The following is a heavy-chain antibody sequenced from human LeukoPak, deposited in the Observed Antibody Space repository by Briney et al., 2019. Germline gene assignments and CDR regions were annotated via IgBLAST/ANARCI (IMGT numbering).Heavy chain of an antibody. Sequence: GGSLRLSCAASGFTFSGYWMSWVRQAPGKGLEWVANIKQDGSEKYYVDSVKGRFTISRDNAKNSLYLQMNSLRAEDTAVYYCVWLPSYYYYGMDVWGQGTTVTVSS. D-gene: IGHD3-10*01. CDR3: VWLPSYYYYGMDV. CDR2: IKQDGSEK. CDR1: GFTFSGYW. V-gene: IGHV3-7*01. J-gene: IGHJ6*02.